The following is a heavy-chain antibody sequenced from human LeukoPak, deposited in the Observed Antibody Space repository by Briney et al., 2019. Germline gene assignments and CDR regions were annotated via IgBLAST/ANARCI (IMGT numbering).Heavy chain of an antibody. CDR1: GFTFSSYS. J-gene: IGHJ3*02. D-gene: IGHD3-10*01. CDR2: ISSSSSTI. V-gene: IGHV3-48*01. CDR3: ARDKEEMVRAPYAFGI. Sequence: GGSLRLSCAASGFTFSSYSMTWVRQAPGKGLEWGSYISSSSSTIYYADSVKGRFTISRDNAKNSLYLQMNSLRAEDTAVYYCARDKEEMVRAPYAFGIWSQGTMVTVSS.